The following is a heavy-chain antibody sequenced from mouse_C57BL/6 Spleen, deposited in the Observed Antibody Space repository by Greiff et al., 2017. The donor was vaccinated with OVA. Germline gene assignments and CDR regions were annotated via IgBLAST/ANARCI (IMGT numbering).Heavy chain of an antibody. D-gene: IGHD2-13*01. V-gene: IGHV1-64*01. CDR3: ARNGMTTGGDD. Sequence: QVQLQQPGAELVKPGASVKLSCKASGYTFTSYWMHWVKQRPGQGLEWIGMIHPNSGSTNYNEKFKSKATLTVDKSSSTAYMQLSSLTSEDSAVYYGARNGMTTGGDDWGQGTTLTVSS. J-gene: IGHJ2*01. CDR1: GYTFTSYW. CDR2: IHPNSGST.